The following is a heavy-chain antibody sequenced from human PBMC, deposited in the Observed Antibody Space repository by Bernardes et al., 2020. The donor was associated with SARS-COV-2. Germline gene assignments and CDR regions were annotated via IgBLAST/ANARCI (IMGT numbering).Heavy chain of an antibody. CDR1: GYTFTSYA. CDR2: INTNTGNP. D-gene: IGHD6-19*01. J-gene: IGHJ4*02. Sequence: ASVKVSCKASGYTFTSYAMNWVRQAPGQGLEWRGWINTNTGNPTYAQGLTGRFVFSLDTSVSTAYLQISSLKAEDTAVYYCARDPVADPFDYWGQGTLVTVSS. CDR3: ARDPVADPFDY. V-gene: IGHV7-4-1*02.